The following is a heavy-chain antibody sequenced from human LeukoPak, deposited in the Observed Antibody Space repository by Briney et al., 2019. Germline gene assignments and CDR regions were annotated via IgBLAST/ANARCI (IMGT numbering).Heavy chain of an antibody. Sequence: GGSLRLSCAASGFTISSYEMNWVRQAPGKGLEWVSYISSSGSTIYYADSVKGRFTISRDNAKNSLYPQMNSLRAEDTAVYYCARGGEYGDYPDYWGQGTLVTVSS. CDR2: ISSSGSTI. V-gene: IGHV3-48*03. J-gene: IGHJ4*02. CDR1: GFTISSYE. CDR3: ARGGEYGDYPDY. D-gene: IGHD4-17*01.